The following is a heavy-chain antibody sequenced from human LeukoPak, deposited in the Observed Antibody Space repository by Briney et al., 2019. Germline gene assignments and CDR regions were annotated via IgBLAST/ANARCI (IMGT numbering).Heavy chain of an antibody. Sequence: SGGSLRLSCAASGFTFSNCAMNWVRQAPGKGLVWVSRIDSDGSTTSYADSVKGRFTISRDNAKNTLYLQMNSLRAEDTAVYYCARSVYDSGGYYRVLDYWGQGTLVTVSS. J-gene: IGHJ4*02. CDR3: ARSVYDSGGYYRVLDY. D-gene: IGHD3-22*01. CDR2: IDSDGSTT. V-gene: IGHV3-74*01. CDR1: GFTFSNCA.